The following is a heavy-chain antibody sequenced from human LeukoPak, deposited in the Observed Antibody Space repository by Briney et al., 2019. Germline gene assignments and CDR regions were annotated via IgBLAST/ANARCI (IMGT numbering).Heavy chain of an antibody. Sequence: GASVKVSCKASGYTFISYGISWVRQAPGQGLEWMRWISAYNGNTNYAQKLQGRVTMTTDTSTSTAYMELRSLRSDDTAVYYCARGPYCSGGTCYSQYFDYWGQGTLVTVSS. CDR2: ISAYNGNT. J-gene: IGHJ4*02. CDR3: ARGPYCSGGTCYSQYFDY. CDR1: GYTFISYG. D-gene: IGHD2-15*01. V-gene: IGHV1-18*01.